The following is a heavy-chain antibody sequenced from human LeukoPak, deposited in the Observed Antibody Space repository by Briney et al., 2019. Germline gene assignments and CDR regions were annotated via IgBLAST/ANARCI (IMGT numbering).Heavy chain of an antibody. Sequence: GESQRLSCAASGFTFSRYWIHWVRQAPGKGLEWVSRINPDGSTTTYADSVKGRFTISRDNAKNTVYLQMNSLRAEDTAVYYCARVLSGSWDWFDPWGQGTLVTVSS. V-gene: IGHV3-74*01. CDR2: INPDGSTT. CDR1: GFTFSRYW. J-gene: IGHJ5*02. CDR3: ARVLSGSWDWFDP. D-gene: IGHD3-22*01.